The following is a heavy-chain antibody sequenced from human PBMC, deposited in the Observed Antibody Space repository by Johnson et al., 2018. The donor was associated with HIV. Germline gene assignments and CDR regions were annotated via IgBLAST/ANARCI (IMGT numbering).Heavy chain of an antibody. CDR2: MYSGGSP. D-gene: IGHD3-22*01. CDR1: GFTVSSNY. CDR3: AKALYDSSGSGAFDI. Sequence: VQLVESGGGLIQPGGSLRLSCAASGFTVSSNYMSWVRQAPGKGLEWVSVMYSGGSPYYAESVKGRFTISRDNAKNSLYMQMNSLRAEDTAFYYCAKALYDSSGSGAFDIWGQGTMVTVSS. V-gene: IGHV3-53*01. J-gene: IGHJ3*02.